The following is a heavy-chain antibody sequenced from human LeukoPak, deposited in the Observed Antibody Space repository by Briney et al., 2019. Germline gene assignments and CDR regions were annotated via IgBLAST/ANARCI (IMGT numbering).Heavy chain of an antibody. CDR2: IKQDGSEK. CDR1: GFTFSSYY. J-gene: IGHJ4*02. V-gene: IGHV3-7*04. Sequence: PGGSLRLSCAASGFTFSSYYMSWVRQAPGKGLEWVANIKQDGSEKYYVDSVKGRFTISRDNAKNSLYLQMNSLRAEDTAVYYCARAYLIDSWGQGTLVTVSS. CDR3: ARAYLIDS.